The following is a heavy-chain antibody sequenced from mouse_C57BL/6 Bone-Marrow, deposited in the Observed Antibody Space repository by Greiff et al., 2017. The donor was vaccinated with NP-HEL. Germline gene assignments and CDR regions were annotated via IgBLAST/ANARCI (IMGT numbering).Heavy chain of an antibody. J-gene: IGHJ2*01. CDR1: GFSLTSYA. Sequence: VMLVESGPGLVAPSQSLSITCTVSGFSLTSYAISWVRQPPGKGLEWLGVIWTGGGTNYNSALKSRLSISKDNSKSQVFLKMNSLQTDDTARYYCARTITTVVARYFDYWGQGTTLTVSS. CDR3: ARTITTVVARYFDY. CDR2: IWTGGGT. V-gene: IGHV2-9-1*01. D-gene: IGHD1-1*01.